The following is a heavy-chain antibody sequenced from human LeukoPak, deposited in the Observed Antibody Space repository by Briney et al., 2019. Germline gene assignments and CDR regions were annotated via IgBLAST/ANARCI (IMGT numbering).Heavy chain of an antibody. J-gene: IGHJ4*02. D-gene: IGHD2-15*01. CDR3: AKDPPCSGGTCYGYFES. V-gene: IGHV3-23*01. Sequence: GGSLRLSCAASGFTFSTYAMNWVRQAPGKGLEWVSIISGSGGNTFYADAVKGRFTISRDNSINTLYLQMNNLRDEDTAVYYCAKDPPCSGGTCYGYFESWGQGTLVTVSS. CDR2: ISGSGGNT. CDR1: GFTFSTYA.